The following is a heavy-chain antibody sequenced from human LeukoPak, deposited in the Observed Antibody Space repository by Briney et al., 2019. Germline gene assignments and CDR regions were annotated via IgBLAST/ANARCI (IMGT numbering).Heavy chain of an antibody. CDR2: INHSGST. D-gene: IGHD4-23*01. V-gene: IGHV4-34*01. CDR1: GGSFSGYY. Sequence: SETLSLTCADYGGSFSGYYWSWIRQPPGKGLEWIGEINHSGSTNYNPSLKSRVTISVDTSKNQFSLKLSSVTAADTAVYYCARVGNGGNPYYFDYWGQGTLVTVSS. J-gene: IGHJ4*02. CDR3: ARVGNGGNPYYFDY.